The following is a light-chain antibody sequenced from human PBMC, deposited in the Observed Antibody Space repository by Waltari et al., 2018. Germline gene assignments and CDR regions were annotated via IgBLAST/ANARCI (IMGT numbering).Light chain of an antibody. Sequence: DIVMTQSPESLAVSLGERATINCKSSESVLYSRNNKDHLAWYQQKPGQRTKLLIYWASTRESGVPDRFSGSGSETEFTHTINSLQAEDVAVYYCQQYYNTPLTFGGGTKVEIK. CDR2: WAS. CDR3: QQYYNTPLT. J-gene: IGKJ4*01. V-gene: IGKV4-1*01. CDR1: ESVLYSRNNKDH.